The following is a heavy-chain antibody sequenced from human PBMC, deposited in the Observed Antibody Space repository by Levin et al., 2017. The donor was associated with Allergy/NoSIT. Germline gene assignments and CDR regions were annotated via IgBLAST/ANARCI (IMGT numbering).Heavy chain of an antibody. V-gene: IGHV3-23*01. J-gene: IGHJ3*01. CDR1: GFTISEYA. CDR2: ITGGGFNT. D-gene: IGHD1-1*01. Sequence: SGGSLRLSCAVSGFTISEYAMAWVRQAPGKGLEWVSVITGGGFNTYYGDSVKGRFTVSRDDSKDTMYLELNTLRAEDTAVYYCAKKQGGTSGFSFDVWGQGTTVTVSS. CDR3: AKKQGGTSGFSFDV.